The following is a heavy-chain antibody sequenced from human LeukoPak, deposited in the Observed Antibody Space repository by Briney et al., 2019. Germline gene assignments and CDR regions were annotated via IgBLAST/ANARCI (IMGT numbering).Heavy chain of an antibody. CDR1: GFTFSSYS. Sequence: GGSLRLSCAASGFTFSSYSMNWVRQAPGKWLEWVSSISSSSSYIYYADSVKGRFTISRDNAKNSLYLQMNSLRAEDTAVYYCARARGLDYYFDYWGQGTLVTVSS. J-gene: IGHJ4*02. CDR3: ARARGLDYYFDY. D-gene: IGHD3/OR15-3a*01. CDR2: ISSSSSYI. V-gene: IGHV3-21*01.